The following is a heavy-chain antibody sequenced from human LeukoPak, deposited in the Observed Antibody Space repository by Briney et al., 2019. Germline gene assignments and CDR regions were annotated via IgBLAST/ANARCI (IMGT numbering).Heavy chain of an antibody. D-gene: IGHD2-8*02. V-gene: IGHV3-23*01. Sequence: GGSLRLSCAASGFTFSDYAMSWVRQAPEKGLEWVSTISHVGGTYYADSVRGRFTISRDDSKNMVYLQMNSLRDEDTAVYYCARDETGVGTGGIDYWGQGTLVTVSS. J-gene: IGHJ4*02. CDR1: GFTFSDYA. CDR2: ISHVGGT. CDR3: ARDETGVGTGGIDY.